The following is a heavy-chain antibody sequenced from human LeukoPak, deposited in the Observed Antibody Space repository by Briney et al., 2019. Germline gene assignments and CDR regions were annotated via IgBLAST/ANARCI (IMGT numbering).Heavy chain of an antibody. CDR2: IYPGDSDT. D-gene: IGHD2-2*01. CDR1: GYSFTSYW. V-gene: IGHV5-51*01. CDR3: ARPASYCSSTSCYGLDYFDY. J-gene: IGHJ4*02. Sequence: GESLKISCKGSGYSFTSYWIGWVRQMPGKGLEWMGIIYPGDSDTRYSPSFQGQVTISADKSISTAYLQWSSLKASDAAMYYCARPASYCSSTSCYGLDYFDYWGQGTLVTVSS.